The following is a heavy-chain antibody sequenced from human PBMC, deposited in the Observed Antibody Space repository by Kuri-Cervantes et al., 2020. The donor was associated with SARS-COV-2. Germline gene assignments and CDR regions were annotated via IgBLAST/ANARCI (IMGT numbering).Heavy chain of an antibody. CDR1: GFTFSSYS. CDR2: ISSSSSTI. V-gene: IGHV3-48*01. CDR3: ARPEVAIRG. D-gene: IGHD2-2*02. J-gene: IGHJ4*02. Sequence: GGSLRLSCAASGFTFSSYSMNWIRQAPGKGLEWVSYISSSSSTIYYADSVKGRFTISRDNAKNSLYLQMNSLRAEDTAVYYCARPEVAIRGWGQGTLVTVSS.